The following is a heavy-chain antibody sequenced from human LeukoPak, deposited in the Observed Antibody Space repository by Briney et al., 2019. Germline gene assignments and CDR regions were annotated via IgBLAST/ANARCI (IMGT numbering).Heavy chain of an antibody. CDR3: AKDWKHGGDYNFAMDV. J-gene: IGHJ6*02. D-gene: IGHD4-23*01. CDR1: RFTFSTYA. CDR2: LSYDGSKK. V-gene: IGHV3-30*18. Sequence: GGSLRLSCAASRFTFSTYAMHWVRQAPGKGLEWVAILSYDGSKKYYADSVKGRFTVSRDNSKNTLYLQMNGLTTADTAVYHCAKDWKHGGDYNFAMDVWGQGTTVTVSS.